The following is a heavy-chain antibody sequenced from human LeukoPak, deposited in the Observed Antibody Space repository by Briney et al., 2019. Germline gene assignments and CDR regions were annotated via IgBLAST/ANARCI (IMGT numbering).Heavy chain of an antibody. CDR1: GGSISSSSYY. Sequence: PSETLSLTCTVSGGSISSSSYYWGWIRQPPGKGLEWIGSIYYSGSTYYNPSLKSRVTISVDTSKNQFSLKLSPVTAADTAVYYCARRGRSSGYYFRGGYWFFDLWGRGTLVTVSS. CDR3: ARRGRSSGYYFRGGYWFFDL. D-gene: IGHD3-22*01. CDR2: IYYSGST. V-gene: IGHV4-39*01. J-gene: IGHJ2*01.